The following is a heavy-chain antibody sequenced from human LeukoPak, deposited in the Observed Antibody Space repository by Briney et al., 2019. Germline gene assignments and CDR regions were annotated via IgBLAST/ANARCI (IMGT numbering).Heavy chain of an antibody. D-gene: IGHD1-14*01. J-gene: IGHJ4*02. CDR3: VKDTGRGDF. V-gene: IGHV3-30*02. CDR2: LHNDETEI. CDR1: GFIFSNYG. Sequence: GGSLRLSCAASGFIFSNYGMHWVRQAPGKGLDWVAFLHNDETEIYYADPVKGPLTISRDNSKNTLYLQMSSLTDEDTAVYYCVKDTGRGDFWGQGTQVIVSS.